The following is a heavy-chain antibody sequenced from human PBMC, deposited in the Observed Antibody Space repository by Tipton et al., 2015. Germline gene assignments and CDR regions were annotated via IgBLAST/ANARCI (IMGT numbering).Heavy chain of an antibody. CDR1: SDSTSKYY. V-gene: IGHV4-59*12. D-gene: IGHD3-16*01. CDR2: INDSGST. J-gene: IGHJ4*02. Sequence: TLSLTCSVSSDSTSKYYWSWIRQPPGKGLEWIGEINDSGSTNYNPSLKTRVTISGDTSKNQFSLELNSVTAADTAVYYCARERENSYGSFDHWGQGSLVTVSS. CDR3: ARERENSYGSFDH.